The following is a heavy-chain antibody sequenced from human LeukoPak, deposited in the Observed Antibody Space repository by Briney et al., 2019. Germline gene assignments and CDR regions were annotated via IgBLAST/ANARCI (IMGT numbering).Heavy chain of an antibody. V-gene: IGHV1-69*05. Sequence: ASVKVSCKASGGTFISYAMHWVRQAPGQGLEWMGVIIPIFGTANFVQKFQGRVTITTDESTSTAYMELSSLRSEDTAVYYCARGFPHYYDSSGYYQFDYWGQGTLVTVSS. J-gene: IGHJ4*02. D-gene: IGHD3-22*01. CDR1: GGTFISYA. CDR3: ARGFPHYYDSSGYYQFDY. CDR2: IIPIFGTA.